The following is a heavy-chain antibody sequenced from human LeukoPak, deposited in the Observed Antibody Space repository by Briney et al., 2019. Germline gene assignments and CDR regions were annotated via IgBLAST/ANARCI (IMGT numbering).Heavy chain of an antibody. Sequence: GGSLRLSCAASGFTFSTYSMDWVRQAPGKGLEWVSSISSSSDYIYYADSVKGRFTISRDNAKNSLYLQMNSLRAEDTAVYYCARDQVGPLGYWGQGTLVTVSS. J-gene: IGHJ4*02. CDR2: ISSSSDYI. D-gene: IGHD3-16*01. CDR3: ARDQVGPLGY. CDR1: GFTFSTYS. V-gene: IGHV3-21*01.